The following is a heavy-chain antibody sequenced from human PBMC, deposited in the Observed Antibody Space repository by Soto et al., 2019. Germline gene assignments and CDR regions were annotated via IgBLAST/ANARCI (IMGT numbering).Heavy chain of an antibody. CDR2: IYYSGST. J-gene: IGHJ6*02. Sequence: SETLSLTCTVSGGSVSSGSYYWSWIRQPPGKGLEWIGYIYYSGSTNYNPSLKSRVTISVDTSKNQFSLTLSSVTAADAAVYFWSLGRVTNLYYCYGIDVWGQGTTVTVAS. V-gene: IGHV4-61*01. CDR1: GGSVSSGSYY. CDR3: SLGRVTNLYYCYGIDV. D-gene: IGHD2-21*02.